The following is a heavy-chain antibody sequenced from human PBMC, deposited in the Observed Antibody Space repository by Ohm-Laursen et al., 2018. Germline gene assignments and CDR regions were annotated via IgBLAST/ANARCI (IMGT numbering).Heavy chain of an antibody. CDR3: ARDRDWAIDY. J-gene: IGHJ4*02. Sequence: SLRLSCAASGFSFKYYAMHWVRQAPGKGLEWLSYINAYKNDLFYADSVKGRFTISRDNAENLLYLQMDRLRDDDTAVYYCARDRDWAIDYWGQGTLVTVPS. V-gene: IGHV3-48*02. D-gene: IGHD3/OR15-3a*01. CDR1: GFSFKYYA. CDR2: INAYKNDL.